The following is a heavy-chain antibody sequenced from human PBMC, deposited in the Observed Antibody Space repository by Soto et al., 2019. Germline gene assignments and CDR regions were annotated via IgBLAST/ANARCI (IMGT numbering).Heavy chain of an antibody. CDR2: IIPLLDIT. D-gene: IGHD5-12*01. V-gene: IGHV1-69*08. Sequence: QVQLVQSGAEVKKPGSSVKVSCKASGGTLSNDIITWVRQAPGQGLEWMGRIIPLLDITNYAQKFQGRVTITADKSTSTAYMELNSLKSEDTAVYYCLRDSPIGSTYSGYDGIDYWGQGTLVTVSS. CDR3: LRDSPIGSTYSGYDGIDY. CDR1: GGTLSNDI. J-gene: IGHJ4*02.